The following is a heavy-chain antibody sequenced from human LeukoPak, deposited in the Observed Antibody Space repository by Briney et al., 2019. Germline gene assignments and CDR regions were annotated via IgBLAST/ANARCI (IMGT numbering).Heavy chain of an antibody. Sequence: GGSLRLSCAASGFTFDDYGMSWVRQAPGKGLEWVSLISWDGGSTYYADSVKGRFTTSRDNSKNSLYLQMNSLRTEDTALYYCAKSGYCSGGSCYSYFDYWGQGTLVTVSS. CDR3: AKSGYCSGGSCYSYFDY. V-gene: IGHV3-43*01. J-gene: IGHJ4*02. CDR2: ISWDGGST. CDR1: GFTFDDYG. D-gene: IGHD2-15*01.